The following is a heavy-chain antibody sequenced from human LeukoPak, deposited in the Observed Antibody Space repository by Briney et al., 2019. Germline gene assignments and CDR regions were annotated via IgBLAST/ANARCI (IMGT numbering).Heavy chain of an antibody. CDR2: FDPEDGET. J-gene: IGHJ5*02. D-gene: IGHD3-9*01. CDR1: GYTLTELS. V-gene: IGHV1-24*01. CDR3: ATFYDILTGYSLTDNWFDP. Sequence: ASVKVSCKVSGYTLTELSMHWVRQAPGKGLEWMGGFDPEDGETIYAQKLQGRVTMTEDTSTDTAYMELSSLRSEDTAVYYCATFYDILTGYSLTDNWFDPWGQGTLVTVSS.